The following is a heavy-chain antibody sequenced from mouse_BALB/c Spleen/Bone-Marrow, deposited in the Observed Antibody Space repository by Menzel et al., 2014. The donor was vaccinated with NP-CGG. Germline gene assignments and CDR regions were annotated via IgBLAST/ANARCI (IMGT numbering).Heavy chain of an antibody. V-gene: IGHV1S33*01. CDR3: SRSVDSSGYGFAY. CDR2: IYPGDGST. Sequence: LVESGPELVKPGALVKISCKASGYTFTSSDINWVKQRPGQGLEWIGWIYPGDGSTKYNEKFQGKATLTADKSSSTSYMQLSSLTSENSAVYFVSRSVDSSGYGFAYWGQGTLVTVSA. CDR1: GYTFTSSD. D-gene: IGHD3-2*01. J-gene: IGHJ3*01.